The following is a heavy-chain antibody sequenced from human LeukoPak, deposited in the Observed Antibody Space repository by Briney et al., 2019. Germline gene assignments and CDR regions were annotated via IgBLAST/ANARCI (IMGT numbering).Heavy chain of an antibody. D-gene: IGHD6-19*01. CDR3: ARGPLYTSGWYEDGTIHLNY. V-gene: IGHV3-30-3*01. Sequence: GGSLRLSCAASGFTFSSYAMHWVRQAPGKGLEWVAVISYDGSNKYYADSVKGRFTISRDNSKNTLYLQMNSLRAEDTAVYYCARGPLYTSGWYEDGTIHLNYWGQGTLVTVSS. CDR2: ISYDGSNK. CDR1: GFTFSSYA. J-gene: IGHJ4*02.